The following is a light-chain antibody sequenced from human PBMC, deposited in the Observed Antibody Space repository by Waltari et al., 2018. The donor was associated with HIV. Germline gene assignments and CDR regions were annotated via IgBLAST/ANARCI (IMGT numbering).Light chain of an antibody. CDR1: QSVLYSSNNKNY. V-gene: IGKV4-1*01. CDR3: QQYYGPPLT. CDR2: YAS. J-gene: IGKJ5*01. Sequence: DLEMTQSPDSLVLPLCEGATINCTFSQSVLYSSNNKNYLAWYQQKPGQTPKVLIYYASTRVSGVPDRFSGSGSGTDFTLTISSLQAEDVAVYYCQQYYGPPLTFGQGTRLEIK.